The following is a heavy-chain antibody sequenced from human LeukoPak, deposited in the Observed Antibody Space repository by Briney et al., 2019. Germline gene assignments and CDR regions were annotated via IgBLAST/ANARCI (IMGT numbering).Heavy chain of an antibody. CDR3: ASPTCYYDSSGFADHIEVFDI. Sequence: PSETLSLTCTVSGGSISSSSYYWGWIRQPPEKGLEWIGSIYYSGSTYYNPSLKSRVTISVDTSKNQFSLKLSSVTAADTAVYYCASPTCYYDSSGFADHIEVFDIWGQGTMVTVSS. CDR2: IYYSGST. V-gene: IGHV4-39*01. CDR1: GGSISSSSYY. D-gene: IGHD3-22*01. J-gene: IGHJ3*02.